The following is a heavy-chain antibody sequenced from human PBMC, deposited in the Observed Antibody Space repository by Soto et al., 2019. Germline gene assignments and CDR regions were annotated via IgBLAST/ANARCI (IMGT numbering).Heavy chain of an antibody. CDR3: ARELHLGGRAFDI. Sequence: GGSLRLSCAASGFTFTSYGMHWVRQAPGKGLEWVAVIWYDGSNKYYADSVKGRFTISRDNSKNTLYLQMNSLRAEDTAVYYCARELHLGGRAFDIWGQGTMVTVSS. D-gene: IGHD3-16*01. CDR2: IWYDGSNK. J-gene: IGHJ3*02. V-gene: IGHV3-33*01. CDR1: GFTFTSYG.